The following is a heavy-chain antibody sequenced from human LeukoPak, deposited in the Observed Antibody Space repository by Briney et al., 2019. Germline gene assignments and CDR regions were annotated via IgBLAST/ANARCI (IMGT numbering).Heavy chain of an antibody. Sequence: SETLSLTCTVSSGSISSFYWSWIRPPTGKGLEWIGYIYYSGSTNYNTSLKSRVTISVDTSKNQFSLKLSSVTAADTAVYYCARECSSTSCSYYFDYWGQGTLVTVSS. V-gene: IGHV4-59*01. CDR2: IYYSGST. D-gene: IGHD2-2*01. CDR1: SGSISSFY. CDR3: ARECSSTSCSYYFDY. J-gene: IGHJ4*02.